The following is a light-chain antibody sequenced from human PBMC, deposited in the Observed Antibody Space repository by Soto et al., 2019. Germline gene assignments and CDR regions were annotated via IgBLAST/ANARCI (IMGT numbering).Light chain of an antibody. Sequence: QSVLTQPPSVSGAPGQRVTISCTGSSSNIGAGFDVHWYQQLPGTAPKLLIYGNTNRPSGVPDRFSGSNSGTSASLAITGLWYVDGADYCCRPYEDSLSYCWVFGGGPKLTVL. J-gene: IGLJ3*02. CDR2: GNT. CDR3: RPYEDSLSYCWV. V-gene: IGLV1-40*01. CDR1: SSNIGAGFD.